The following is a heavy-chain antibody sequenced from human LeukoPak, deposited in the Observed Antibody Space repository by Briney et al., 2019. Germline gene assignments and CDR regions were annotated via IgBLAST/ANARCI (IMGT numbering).Heavy chain of an antibody. J-gene: IGHJ4*02. CDR1: GFTFSSYW. D-gene: IGHD5-18*01. Sequence: GGSLRLSCAASGFTFSSYWMSWVRQAPGKGLEWVANIKKDGSENYYVESVKGRFTISRDNAKKSLYLQMKSLRAEDTAVYYCARHLSGVTGYSYGRGIDYWGQGTLVTVSS. V-gene: IGHV3-7*01. CDR3: ARHLSGVTGYSYGRGIDY. CDR2: IKKDGSEN.